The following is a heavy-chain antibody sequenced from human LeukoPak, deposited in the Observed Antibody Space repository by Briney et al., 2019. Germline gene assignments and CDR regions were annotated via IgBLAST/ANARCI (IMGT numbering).Heavy chain of an antibody. Sequence: PSETLSLTCAVYGGSFSGYYWSWIRQPPGKGLEWIGEINHSGSTNYNPSLKSRVIISVDTSKNQFSLKLSSVTAADTAVYYCASGDFLEWLLYDYWGQGTLVTVSS. CDR2: INHSGST. V-gene: IGHV4-34*01. CDR1: GGSFSGYY. D-gene: IGHD3-3*01. CDR3: ASGDFLEWLLYDY. J-gene: IGHJ4*02.